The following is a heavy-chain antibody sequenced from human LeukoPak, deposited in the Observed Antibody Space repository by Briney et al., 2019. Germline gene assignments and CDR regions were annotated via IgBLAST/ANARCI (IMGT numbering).Heavy chain of an antibody. V-gene: IGHV1-8*01. CDR2: MNPNSGNT. CDR3: AVNYDILTGWDY. J-gene: IGHJ4*02. CDR1: GYTFTSYD. Sequence: ASVKVSCKASGYTFTSYDINWVRQATGQGLEWMGWMNPNSGNTVYAQKFQGRVTMTRNTSISTAYMELSSLRSEDTAVYYCAVNYDILTGWDYWGQGTLVTVSS. D-gene: IGHD3-9*01.